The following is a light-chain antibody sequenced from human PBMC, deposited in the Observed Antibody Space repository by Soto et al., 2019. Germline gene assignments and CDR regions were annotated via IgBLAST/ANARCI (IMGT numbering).Light chain of an antibody. V-gene: IGKV3-15*01. CDR3: QQYNNWPLT. J-gene: IGKJ4*01. Sequence: IVMTQSPATLSVSPGERATFSCRASQNIYSNIAWYQQRPGQAPRLLIYRASTRATGVPARFSGSGSGTEFTLTISSLQSEDFAVYYCQQYNNWPLTFGGGTKVEIK. CDR1: QNIYSN. CDR2: RAS.